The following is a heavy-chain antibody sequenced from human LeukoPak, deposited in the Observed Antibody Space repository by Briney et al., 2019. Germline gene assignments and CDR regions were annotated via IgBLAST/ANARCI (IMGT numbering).Heavy chain of an antibody. Sequence: SETLSLTCAVYGGSFSGYYWSWIRQPPGKGLEWIGEINHSGSTNYNPSLKSRVTISVDTSKSQFSLKLSSVTAADTAVYYCASAHPDYYDSTGYFQHWGQGTLVTVSS. D-gene: IGHD3-22*01. V-gene: IGHV4-34*01. CDR1: GGSFSGYY. CDR3: ASAHPDYYDSTGYFQH. J-gene: IGHJ1*01. CDR2: INHSGST.